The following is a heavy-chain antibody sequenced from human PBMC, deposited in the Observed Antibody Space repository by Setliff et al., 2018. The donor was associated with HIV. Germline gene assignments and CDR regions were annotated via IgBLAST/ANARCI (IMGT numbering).Heavy chain of an antibody. CDR2: VHYSGST. CDR3: ASEKKAWCVSDSFYEY. CDR1: GLSMSYNY. Sequence: KPSETLSLTCTVSGLSMSYNYWTWIRQSPGKGLEWIGYVHYSGSTRYNPSLKSRVTISVDTSKKKFSLKLTSMTATDTAVYYCASEKKAWCVSDSFYEYWGQGVPVTVSS. D-gene: IGHD2-8*02. V-gene: IGHV4-59*01. J-gene: IGHJ4*02.